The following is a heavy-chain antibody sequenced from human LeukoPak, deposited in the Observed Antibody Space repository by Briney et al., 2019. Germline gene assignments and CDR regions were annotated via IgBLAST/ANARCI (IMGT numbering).Heavy chain of an antibody. D-gene: IGHD2-2*01. CDR3: ASRTTDIVVVPATLRNYYFDY. CDR1: GGTFSSYD. J-gene: IGHJ4*02. Sequence: GASVKVSCKASGGTFSSYDISWVRQAPGQGLEWMGGIIPMLGTPNYAQKFQGRVTITADKSTSTAYMDLSSLRSEDTAVYYCASRTTDIVVVPATLRNYYFDYWGQGTLVTVSS. CDR2: IIPMLGTP. V-gene: IGHV1-69*06.